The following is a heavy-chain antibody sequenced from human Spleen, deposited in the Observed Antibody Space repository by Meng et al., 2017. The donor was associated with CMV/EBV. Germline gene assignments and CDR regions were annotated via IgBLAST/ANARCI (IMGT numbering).Heavy chain of an antibody. V-gene: IGHV3-33*01. J-gene: IGHJ4*02. CDR3: ARVVRLNYYLDF. D-gene: IGHD1-7*01. CDR2: IWYDGSNE. Sequence: GESLKISCAASGFTFREYGMHWVRQAPGKGLEWVADIWYDGSNEFYADSVKGRFTISRDNSKNTLYLQMHSLRAEDTAVYYCARVVRLNYYLDFWGQGTLVTVSS. CDR1: GFTFREYG.